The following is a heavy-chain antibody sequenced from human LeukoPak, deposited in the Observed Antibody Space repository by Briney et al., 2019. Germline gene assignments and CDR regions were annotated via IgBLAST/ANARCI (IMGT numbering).Heavy chain of an antibody. CDR1: GYSISSGYY. J-gene: IGHJ6*03. Sequence: SETLSLTCTVSGYSISSGYYWGWIRQPPGKGLEWIGSIYHSGSTYYNPSLKSRVTISVDTSKNQFSLKLSSVTAADTAVYYCATTTLELSYYYYMDVWGKGTTVTVSS. CDR2: IYHSGST. V-gene: IGHV4-38-2*02. CDR3: ATTTLELSYYYYMDV. D-gene: IGHD1-7*01.